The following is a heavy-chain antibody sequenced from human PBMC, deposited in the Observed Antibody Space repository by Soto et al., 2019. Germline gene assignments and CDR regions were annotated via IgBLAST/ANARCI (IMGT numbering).Heavy chain of an antibody. V-gene: IGHV4-59*01. J-gene: IGHJ5*02. CDR2: IHYSGST. D-gene: IGHD4-17*01. CDR1: GGSISNNY. CDR3: VSLPWADNGGIFDP. Sequence: SETLSLTCTVSGGSISNNYWSWIRQPPGKGLEWIGYIHYSGSTNYNPSLKSRVTTSVDTSKNQFSLKLSSVTAADTAVYYCVSLPWADNGGIFDPWGQGTLVTVSS.